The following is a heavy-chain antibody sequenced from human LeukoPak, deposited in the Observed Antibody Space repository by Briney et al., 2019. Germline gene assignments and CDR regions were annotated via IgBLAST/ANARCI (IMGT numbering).Heavy chain of an antibody. J-gene: IGHJ3*02. CDR3: ARDRGVFAQGIAVAGTRGLDAFDI. Sequence: PSQTLSLTCAISGDSLSSNSAAWNSIRQSPSRGLDWLLRTYYRSQWYNDYAVSVQIRITINPDTSKDQFSLQLNSVTPEDTAVYYCARDRGVFAQGIAVAGTRGLDAFDIWGQGTMVTVSS. D-gene: IGHD6-19*01. CDR1: GDSLSSNSAA. V-gene: IGHV6-1*01. CDR2: TYYRSQWYN.